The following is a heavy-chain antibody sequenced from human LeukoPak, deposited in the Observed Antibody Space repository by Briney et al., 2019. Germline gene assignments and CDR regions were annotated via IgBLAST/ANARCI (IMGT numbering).Heavy chain of an antibody. CDR3: ARDHRGDYYYYMDV. V-gene: IGHV3-64*01. J-gene: IGHJ6*03. CDR1: GFTFSSYA. Sequence: GGSLRLSCAASGFTFSSYAMHWVRQAPGKGLEYVSAISSNGGSTYYANSVKGRFTISRDNSKNTLYLQMGSLRAEDMAVYYCARDHRGDYYYYMDVWGKGTTVTISS. CDR2: ISSNGGST.